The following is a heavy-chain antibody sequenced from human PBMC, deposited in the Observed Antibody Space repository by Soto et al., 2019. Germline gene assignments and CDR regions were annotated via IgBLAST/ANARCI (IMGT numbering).Heavy chain of an antibody. CDR2: ISGGAGDT. V-gene: IGHV3-23*01. CDR1: GFAFSNYA. J-gene: IGHJ4*02. CDR3: AKSSRITLVRGVTDY. D-gene: IGHD3-10*01. Sequence: GGSLRLSCAASGFAFSNYAMNWVRQAPGKGLEWVSAISGGAGDTYYADSVKGRFTISRDNSKNRLYLEMKSLRAEDTAVYYCAKSSRITLVRGVTDYWGQGTLVTVSS.